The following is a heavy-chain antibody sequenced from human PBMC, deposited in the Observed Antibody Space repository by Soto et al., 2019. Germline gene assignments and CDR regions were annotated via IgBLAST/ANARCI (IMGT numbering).Heavy chain of an antibody. Sequence: GGSLRLSCAASGFTFSSYSMNWVRQAPGKGLEWVSSISSSSSYIYYADSVKGRFTISRDNAKNSLYLQMNSLRAEDTAVYYCARDPRGAKVGGNYMDVWGKGTTVTVSS. V-gene: IGHV3-21*01. CDR1: GFTFSSYS. CDR3: ARDPRGAKVGGNYMDV. D-gene: IGHD1-26*01. CDR2: ISSSSSYI. J-gene: IGHJ6*03.